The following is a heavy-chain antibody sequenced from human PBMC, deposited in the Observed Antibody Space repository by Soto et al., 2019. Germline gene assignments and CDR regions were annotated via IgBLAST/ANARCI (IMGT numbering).Heavy chain of an antibody. Sequence: GSLRLSCAGSGFTLTRSSVSWVRQAPGKGLEWVSGISAGGGGTYYADSVKGRFTISRDISKNTVYLQMNGLRVEDTAVYYCAKGMGRWVETFDYWGQGTLVTVSS. CDR3: AKGMGRWVETFDY. CDR1: GFTLTRSS. CDR2: ISAGGGGT. J-gene: IGHJ4*02. D-gene: IGHD2-21*02. V-gene: IGHV3-23*01.